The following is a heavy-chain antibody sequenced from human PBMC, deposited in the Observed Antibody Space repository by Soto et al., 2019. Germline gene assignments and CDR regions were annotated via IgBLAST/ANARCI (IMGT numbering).Heavy chain of an antibody. CDR1: GFTFSSYA. CDR2: IGSNGGST. J-gene: IGHJ4*02. D-gene: IGHD3-3*01. V-gene: IGHV3-64D*06. Sequence: PGGSLRLSCSASGFTFSSYAMHWVRQAPGKGLEYVSAIGSNGGSTYYADSVKGRFTISRDNSKNTLYLQMSSLRAEDTAVYYCVKDQNDDFWSGYYRSPFDYWGQGTLVTVSS. CDR3: VKDQNDDFWSGYYRSPFDY.